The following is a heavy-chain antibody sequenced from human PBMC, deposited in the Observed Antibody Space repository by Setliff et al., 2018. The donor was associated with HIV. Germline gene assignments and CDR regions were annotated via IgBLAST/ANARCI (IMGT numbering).Heavy chain of an antibody. CDR1: GFTFSSYS. V-gene: IGHV3-48*01. CDR3: AKMGSPVGPDAFDI. D-gene: IGHD2-8*01. J-gene: IGHJ3*02. Sequence: GGSLRLSCAASGFTFSSYSMNWVRQAPGKGLEWVSFISGNSGAVTYADSVKGRFTISRDNARSSLFLQMNSLRAEDTALYYCAKMGSPVGPDAFDIWGQGTMVTVSS. CDR2: ISGNSGAV.